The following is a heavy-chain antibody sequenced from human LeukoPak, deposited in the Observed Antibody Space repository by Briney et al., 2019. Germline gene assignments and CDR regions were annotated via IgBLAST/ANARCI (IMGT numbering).Heavy chain of an antibody. CDR2: ISSNGRDT. CDR1: GFTVSRNY. J-gene: IGHJ4*02. Sequence: PGGSLRLSCAASGFTVSRNYMNWVRQAPGKGLEYVSAISSNGRDTYYAASVRGRFSISRVNSNNTLYLQMSSLRPEDTAMYYCARLAAAGHSDYWGQGSLVAVSS. V-gene: IGHV3-64D*06. D-gene: IGHD6-13*01. CDR3: ARLAAAGHSDY.